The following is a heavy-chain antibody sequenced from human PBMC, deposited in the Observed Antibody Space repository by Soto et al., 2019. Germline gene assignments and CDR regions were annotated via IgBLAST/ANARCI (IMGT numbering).Heavy chain of an antibody. V-gene: IGHV6-1*01. D-gene: IGHD3-3*01. CDR3: ARDPPIAYYDFWSGYGGGMDV. Sequence: SQTLSLTCAISGDSVSSNSAAWNWIRQSPSRGLEWLGRTYYRSKWYNDYAVSVKSRITINPDTSKNQFSLQLNSVTPEDTAVYYCARDPPIAYYDFWSGYGGGMDVWGQGTTVTVS. CDR1: GDSVSSNSAA. J-gene: IGHJ6*02. CDR2: TYYRSKWYN.